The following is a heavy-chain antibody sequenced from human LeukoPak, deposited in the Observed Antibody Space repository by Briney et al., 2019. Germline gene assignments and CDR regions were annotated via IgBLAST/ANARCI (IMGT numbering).Heavy chain of an antibody. D-gene: IGHD3-10*01. Sequence: SETLSLTCTVSGGSISSYYWSWIRQPPGKGLEWIGYIYYSGSTNYNPSLKSRVTISVDTSKNQFSLKLSSVTAADTAVYYCARATGGAGSGSYYYDYWGQGTLVTVSS. CDR3: ARATGGAGSGSYYYDY. J-gene: IGHJ4*02. CDR2: IYYSGST. V-gene: IGHV4-59*01. CDR1: GGSISSYY.